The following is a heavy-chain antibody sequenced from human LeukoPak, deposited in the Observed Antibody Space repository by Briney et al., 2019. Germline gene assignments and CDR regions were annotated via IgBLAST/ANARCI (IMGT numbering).Heavy chain of an antibody. V-gene: IGHV3-23*01. CDR1: GFVFISYG. Sequence: GGSLRLSCAASGFVFISYGMSWVRQAPGKGLEWVSAISGSGGSTYYADSVKGRFTISRDNSKNTLYLQMNSLRAEDTAVYYCAKASNTWNYFDYWGQGTLVTVSS. CDR3: AKASNTWNYFDY. J-gene: IGHJ4*02. D-gene: IGHD1-1*01. CDR2: ISGSGGST.